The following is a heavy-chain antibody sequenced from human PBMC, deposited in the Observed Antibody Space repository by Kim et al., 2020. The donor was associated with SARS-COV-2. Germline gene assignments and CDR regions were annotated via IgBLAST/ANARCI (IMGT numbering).Heavy chain of an antibody. CDR3: ARDRSRGYNYVDY. V-gene: IGHV3-11*01. D-gene: IGHD5-12*01. J-gene: IGHJ4*02. Sequence: ADSVKGRFTISRASAKNTLYLQINRLRAEDTAVYYCARDRSRGYNYVDYWGQGTLVTVSS.